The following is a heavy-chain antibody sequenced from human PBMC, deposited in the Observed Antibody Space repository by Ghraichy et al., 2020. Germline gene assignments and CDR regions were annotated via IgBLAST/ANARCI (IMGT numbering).Heavy chain of an antibody. D-gene: IGHD1-26*01. Sequence: ASVKVSCKASGYTFTGHYIHWVRQAPGQGLEWMGRINPNSDGTYYPQKFQGRITMTRDASISIAYMELSRLRSDDTAIYYCARGRVLTSAYYEGPLDSWGQGTLVTVSS. CDR3: ARGRVLTSAYYEGPLDS. J-gene: IGHJ4*02. CDR2: INPNSDGT. CDR1: GYTFTGHY. V-gene: IGHV1-2*06.